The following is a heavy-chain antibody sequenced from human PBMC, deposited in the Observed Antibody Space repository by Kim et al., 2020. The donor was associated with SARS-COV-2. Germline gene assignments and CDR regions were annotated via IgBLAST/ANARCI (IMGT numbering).Heavy chain of an antibody. V-gene: IGHV3-73*01. CDR1: GFTFSDSA. Sequence: GGSLRLSCAASGFTFSDSAIHWVRQASGKGLEWVGRIRSKANTYATAYAASVKGRFTISRDVSKNTAYLQMNSLKTEDTAVYFCTRVPGTPLAFWDAFDIWGQGTMVTVSS. CDR2: IRSKANTYAT. D-gene: IGHD1-1*01. J-gene: IGHJ3*02. CDR3: TRVPGTPLAFWDAFDI.